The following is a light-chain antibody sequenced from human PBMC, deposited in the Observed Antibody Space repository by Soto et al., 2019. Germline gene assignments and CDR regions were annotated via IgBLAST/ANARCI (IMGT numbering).Light chain of an antibody. CDR2: SAS. Sequence: AIPMTQSPSSLPASVGVTVTITCRASQGIRRDLSWYQQKPGEAPKLLIYSASDLQGAVPSSFRGSGSGTDFTLTISSLQPEDFATYYCLQDFNFPRTFGQGTKVEV. V-gene: IGKV1-6*01. CDR1: QGIRRD. J-gene: IGKJ1*01. CDR3: LQDFNFPRT.